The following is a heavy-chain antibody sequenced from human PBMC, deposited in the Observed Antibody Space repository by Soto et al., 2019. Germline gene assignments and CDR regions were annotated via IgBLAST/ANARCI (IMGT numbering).Heavy chain of an antibody. CDR1: GFTFSSYG. V-gene: IGHV3-33*01. CDR2: IWYDGSNK. Sequence: QVQLVESGGGVVQPGRSLRLSCAASGFTFSSYGMHWVRQAPGKGLEWVAVIWYDGSNKYYADSVKGRFTISRDNSKNTLYLQMNSLRAEDTAVYYCVRESNKQQLLSFDYWGQGTLVTVSS. J-gene: IGHJ4*02. D-gene: IGHD6-13*01. CDR3: VRESNKQQLLSFDY.